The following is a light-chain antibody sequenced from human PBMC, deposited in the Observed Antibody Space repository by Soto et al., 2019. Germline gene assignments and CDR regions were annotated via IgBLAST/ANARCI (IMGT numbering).Light chain of an antibody. CDR3: QQSYSALYT. CDR1: HNISTY. CDR2: ATS. J-gene: IGKJ2*01. Sequence: DILMTQSPSSLSASVGDGVTITCRASHNISTYLHWYQQKPGEAPKFLIYATSSLQSWVPSRFSGSGSGTDFTLTINNLQPQDYATYFCQQSYSALYTLGQGTKLEVK. V-gene: IGKV1-39*01.